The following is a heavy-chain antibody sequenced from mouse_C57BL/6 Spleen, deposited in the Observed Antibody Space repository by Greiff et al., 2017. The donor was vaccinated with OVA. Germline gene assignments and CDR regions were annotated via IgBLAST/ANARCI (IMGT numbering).Heavy chain of an antibody. CDR1: GYTFTDYY. J-gene: IGHJ4*01. CDR3: ARGERPYGDYAMDY. CDR2: INPYNGGT. Sequence: EVQLQQSGPVLVKPGASVKMSCKASGYTFTDYYMNWVKQSHGKSLEWIGVINPYNGGTSYNQKFKGKATLTVDKSSSTAYMELNSLTSEDSAVYYCARGERPYGDYAMDYWGQGTSVTVSS. V-gene: IGHV1-19*01. D-gene: IGHD1-1*01.